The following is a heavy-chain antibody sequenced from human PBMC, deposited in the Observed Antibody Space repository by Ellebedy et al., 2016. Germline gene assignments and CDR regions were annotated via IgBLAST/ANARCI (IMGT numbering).Heavy chain of an antibody. CDR3: ARVSARANGPDY. V-gene: IGHV4-61*01. CDR1: GGSVSSGSYH. CDR2: IYYSGTT. Sequence: SETLSLTCTVSGGSVSSGSYHWSWIRQPPGKGLEWIGYIYYSGTTNYNPSLKSRITIAVDTSKNQFSLKLSSVTAADTAVYYCARVSARANGPDYWGQGTLVTVSS. J-gene: IGHJ4*02. D-gene: IGHD6-6*01.